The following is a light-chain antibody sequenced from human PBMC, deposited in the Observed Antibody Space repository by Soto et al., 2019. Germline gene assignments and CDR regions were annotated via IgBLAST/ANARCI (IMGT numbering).Light chain of an antibody. V-gene: IGLV2-14*01. CDR2: EVS. CDR3: SSYTSSPSYV. Sequence: QSALTQPASVSGSPGQSITISCTGTSSDVGGYNYVSWYQQHPGKAPKLMIYEVSNRPSGVSNHFSGSKPGNTASLTISGLQAEDEADYYCSSYTSSPSYVFGTGTKVTVL. CDR1: SSDVGGYNY. J-gene: IGLJ1*01.